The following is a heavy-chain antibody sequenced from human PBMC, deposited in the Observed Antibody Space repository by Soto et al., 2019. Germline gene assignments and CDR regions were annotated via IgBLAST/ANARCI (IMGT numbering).Heavy chain of an antibody. CDR3: ARWSYLDY. CDR2: ISGSDGKT. CDR1: GFSFGSYA. D-gene: IGHD3-3*01. J-gene: IGHJ4*02. Sequence: LRLSCAASGFSFGSYALSWVRQAPGKGLEWVSTISGSDGKTFYADSVKGRFSISRDTSQSTLYLQMNSLRADDTAMYYCARWSYLDYWGQGTRVTVSS. V-gene: IGHV3-23*01.